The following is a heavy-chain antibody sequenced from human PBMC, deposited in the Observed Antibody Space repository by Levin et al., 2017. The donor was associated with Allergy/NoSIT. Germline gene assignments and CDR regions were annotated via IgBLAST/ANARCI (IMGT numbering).Heavy chain of an antibody. CDR2: IATTNKV. Sequence: GESLKISGATSGFVFSSYNINWVRQAPGKGLDWVSAIATTNKVYYADSVKGRFSISRDNARNSVYLQISSLSAEDTALYYCATGSPDALSYWGQGTLVTVSS. J-gene: IGHJ4*02. V-gene: IGHV3-48*01. CDR3: ATGSPDALSY. CDR1: GFVFSSYN.